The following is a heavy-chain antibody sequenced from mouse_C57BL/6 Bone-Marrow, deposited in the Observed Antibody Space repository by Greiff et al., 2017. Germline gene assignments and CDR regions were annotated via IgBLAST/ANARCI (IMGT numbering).Heavy chain of an antibody. CDR1: GFTFSDYY. Sequence: EVMLVESGGGLVQPGGSLKLSCAASGFTFSDYYMYWVRQTPEKRLEWVAYISNGGGSIYYPDTVKGRFTISRDNAKNTLYLQRSRLKSEDTARYYCARQGPYYCGRSYGWFAYWGQGTLVTVSA. CDR2: ISNGGGSI. J-gene: IGHJ3*01. V-gene: IGHV5-12*01. D-gene: IGHD1-1*01. CDR3: ARQGPYYCGRSYGWFAY.